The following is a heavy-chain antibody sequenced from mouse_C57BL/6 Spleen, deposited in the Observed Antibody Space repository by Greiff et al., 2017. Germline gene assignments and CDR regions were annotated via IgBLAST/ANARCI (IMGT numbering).Heavy chain of an antibody. V-gene: IGHV14-3*01. CDR1: GFNIKNTY. CDR3: ARSQLRQGFDY. CDR2: IDPANGNT. J-gene: IGHJ2*01. D-gene: IGHD2-4*01. Sequence: VQLKESVAELVRPGASVKLSCTASGFNIKNTYMPWVKQRPEQGLEWIGRIDPANGNTKYAPKFQGKATITADTSSNTAYLQLSSLTSEDTAIYYCARSQLRQGFDYWGQGTTLTVSS.